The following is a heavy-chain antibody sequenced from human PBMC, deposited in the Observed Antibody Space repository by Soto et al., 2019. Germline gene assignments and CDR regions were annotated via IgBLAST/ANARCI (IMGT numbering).Heavy chain of an antibody. V-gene: IGHV3-13*01. J-gene: IGHJ4*02. CDR3: ARVDRGGYSYGYDY. D-gene: IGHD5-18*01. Sequence: LRLSCAASGFTFSSYDMHWVRQATGKGLEWVSAIGTAGDTYYPGSVKGRFTISRENAKNSLYLQMNSLRAGDTAVYYCARVDRGGYSYGYDYWGQGTLVTVSS. CDR1: GFTFSSYD. CDR2: IGTAGDT.